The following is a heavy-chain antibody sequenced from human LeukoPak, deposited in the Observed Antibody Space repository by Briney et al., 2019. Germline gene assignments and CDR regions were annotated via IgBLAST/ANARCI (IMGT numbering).Heavy chain of an antibody. CDR3: AKGDPPTYYDILTGQDY. Sequence: GGSLRLSCAASGFTFSDNYMDWVRQAPGKGLEWAAGISAGGGSTYYADSVKGRFTISRDNSKNMLYLQLNSLRAEDTAVYYCAKGDPPTYYDILTGQDYWGQGTLVTVSS. CDR1: GFTFSDNY. CDR2: ISAGGGST. D-gene: IGHD3-9*01. V-gene: IGHV3-23*01. J-gene: IGHJ4*02.